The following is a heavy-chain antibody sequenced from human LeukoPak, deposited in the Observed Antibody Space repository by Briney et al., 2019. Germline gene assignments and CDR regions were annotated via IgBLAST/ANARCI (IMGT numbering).Heavy chain of an antibody. V-gene: IGHV4-59*08. CDR1: GGSISTYY. CDR3: ARQKSSERYYFDY. CDR2: IYYSGTT. Sequence: SETLSLTCTVSGGSISTYYWSWIRQPPGKGLEWIGYIYYSGTTNFNPSLKSRVTISVDTSKNQFSLKLSSVTAADTAVYYCARQKSSERYYFDYWGQGTLVTVPS. J-gene: IGHJ4*02.